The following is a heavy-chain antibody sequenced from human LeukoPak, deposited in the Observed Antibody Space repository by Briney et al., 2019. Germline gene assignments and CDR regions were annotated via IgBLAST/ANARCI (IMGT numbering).Heavy chain of an antibody. CDR3: AKDMGAQVGATTLYDY. Sequence: PGGSLRLSCAVSGFTFDDHGMSWVRQAPGKGLEWVSGINWNGGSTGYADSVKGRFTISRDNAKNSLYLQMNSLRAEDTALYYCAKDMGAQVGATTLYDYWGQGTLVAVSS. V-gene: IGHV3-20*04. J-gene: IGHJ4*02. CDR2: INWNGGST. CDR1: GFTFDDHG. D-gene: IGHD1-26*01.